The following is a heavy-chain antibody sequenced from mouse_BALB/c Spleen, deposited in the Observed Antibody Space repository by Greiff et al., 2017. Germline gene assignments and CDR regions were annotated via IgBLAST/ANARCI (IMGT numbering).Heavy chain of an antibody. CDR2: ISYSGST. J-gene: IGHJ3*01. V-gene: IGHV3-2*02. D-gene: IGHD2-2*01. CDR3: ARRLSRYGYAWFAY. CDR1: GYSITSDYA. Sequence: EVKLQESGPGLVKPSQSLSLTCTVTGYSITSDYAWNWIRQFPGNKLEWMGYISYSGSTSYNPSLKSRISITRDTSKNQFFLQLNSVTTEDTATYYCARRLSRYGYAWFAYWGQGTLVTVSA.